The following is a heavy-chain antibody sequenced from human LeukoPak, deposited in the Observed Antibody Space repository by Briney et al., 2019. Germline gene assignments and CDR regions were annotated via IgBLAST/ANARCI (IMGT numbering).Heavy chain of an antibody. CDR3: ARDRYCSGGSCRFMDV. D-gene: IGHD2-15*01. CDR1: GFTFNSNG. J-gene: IGHJ6*02. V-gene: IGHV3-23*01. CDR2: ISATGGST. Sequence: PGGSLRLSCVASGFTFNSNGMTWVRQAPGKGLEWVSTISATGGSTYDADSVKGRFTISRDNAKNSLYLQMNSLRAEDTAVYYCARDRYCSGGSCRFMDVWGQGTTVTVSS.